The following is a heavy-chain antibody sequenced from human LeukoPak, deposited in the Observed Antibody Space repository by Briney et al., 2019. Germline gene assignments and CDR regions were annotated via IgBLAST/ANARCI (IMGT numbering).Heavy chain of an antibody. CDR3: ARDRPALWGSSSNHSFDY. J-gene: IGHJ4*02. CDR1: GYTFTSYY. D-gene: IGHD6-13*01. Sequence: ASVKVSCKASGYTFTSYYMHWVRQAPGQGLEWMGIINPSGGSTSYAQKFQGRVTMTRDMSTSTVYMELSSLRSEDTAVYYCARDRPALWGSSSNHSFDYWGQGTLVTVSS. V-gene: IGHV1-46*01. CDR2: INPSGGST.